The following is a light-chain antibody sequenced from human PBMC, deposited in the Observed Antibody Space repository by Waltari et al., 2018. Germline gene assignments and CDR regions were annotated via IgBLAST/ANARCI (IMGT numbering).Light chain of an antibody. CDR3: QHHVRLPAT. Sequence: EIVLTQSPGTLSLSPGESATLSCRAIQSISKYLAWYQQRPAQAPRLLIYAASNRATGIPDRFSGGGSGTDXSLTISRLEPEDFAVYYCQHHVRLPATFGQGTKVEIK. V-gene: IGKV3-20*01. CDR1: QSISKY. CDR2: AAS. J-gene: IGKJ1*01.